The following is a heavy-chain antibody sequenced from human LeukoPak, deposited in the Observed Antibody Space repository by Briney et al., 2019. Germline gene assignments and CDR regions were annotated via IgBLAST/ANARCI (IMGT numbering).Heavy chain of an antibody. CDR3: ASSGY. CDR2: IKSKADGGTT. V-gene: IGHV3-15*01. J-gene: IGHJ4*02. CDR1: GFTFSDAW. D-gene: IGHD3-22*01. Sequence: PGGPLRLSCAASGFTFSDAWMSWVRQTPGMGLEWVGRIKSKADGGTTDYAAPVKGRFTISRDDSKTTLYLQINSLRAEDTAVYYCASSGYWGQGTLVTVSS.